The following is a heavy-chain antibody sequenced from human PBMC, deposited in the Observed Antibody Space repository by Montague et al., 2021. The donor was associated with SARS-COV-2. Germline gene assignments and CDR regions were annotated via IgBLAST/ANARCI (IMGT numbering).Heavy chain of an antibody. CDR3: AREDRWNWFDP. V-gene: IGHV4-59*01. CDR2: ICYRGTT. J-gene: IGHJ5*02. Sequence: SETLSLTCSRSGSSNTGADRRWIRLTSGNGLEWFGDICYRGTTNYNPSLKSRVTFSVDTSKNQFSLKLISVTAADTAVYFCAREDRWNWFDPWGQGVLVTVSS. D-gene: IGHD5-24*01. CDR1: GSSNTGAD.